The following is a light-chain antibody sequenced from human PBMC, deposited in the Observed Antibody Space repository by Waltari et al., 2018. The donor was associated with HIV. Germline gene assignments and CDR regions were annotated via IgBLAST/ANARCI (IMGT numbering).Light chain of an antibody. CDR1: SSDVGSYNL. CDR3: CSYAGSTTWL. Sequence: SAPTQPASVSGSPGQAITVSCTGSSSDVGSYNLVSWYQQHPGKAPKLMIYEDDKRPSGVSNRFSGSKSGNTASLTISGLQAEDEADYYCCSYAGSTTWLFGGGTKLTVL. J-gene: IGLJ3*02. CDR2: EDD. V-gene: IGLV2-23*01.